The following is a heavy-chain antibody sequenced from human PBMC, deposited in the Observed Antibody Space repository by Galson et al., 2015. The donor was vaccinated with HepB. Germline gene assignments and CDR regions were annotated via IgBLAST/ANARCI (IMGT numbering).Heavy chain of an antibody. CDR3: VRSDLHTSSSYRY. CDR1: GYTFNNYG. V-gene: IGHV1-18*04. J-gene: IGHJ4*02. Sequence: SVKVSCKASGYTFNNYGISWVRQAPGQGLEWMGWISGSNGHTNNTQKYQGRVTMTTDTSTSTAYMELRSLRSDDTAVYYCVRSDLHTSSSYRYWGQGTLVTVSS. D-gene: IGHD6-6*01. CDR2: ISGSNGHT.